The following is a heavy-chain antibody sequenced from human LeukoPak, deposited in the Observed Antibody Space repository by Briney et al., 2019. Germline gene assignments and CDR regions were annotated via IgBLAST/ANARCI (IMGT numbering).Heavy chain of an antibody. CDR3: AKDQYFVTGYYSHMDV. CDR1: GFTFSSYA. V-gene: IGHV3-30*18. D-gene: IGHD2-21*02. CDR2: ISYDGSNI. Sequence: GGSLRLSCAASGFTFSSYAMSWVRQAPGKGLEWVTVISYDGSNINYAESVKGRFTISRDNSKNTLYLQMNSLRAEDTAVYYCAKDQYFVTGYYSHMDVWGKGTTVTISS. J-gene: IGHJ6*03.